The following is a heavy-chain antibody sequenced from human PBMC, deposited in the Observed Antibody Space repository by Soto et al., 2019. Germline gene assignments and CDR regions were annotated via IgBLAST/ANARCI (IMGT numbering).Heavy chain of an antibody. CDR3: ARFETAFDY. D-gene: IGHD3-9*01. V-gene: IGHV1-2*04. CDR2: INPKSGIT. Sequence: QMQLVQSGAEVKKPGASVKVSCKASGYTFTGNYIHWVRQAPGQGLEWMGWINPKSGITSYAQKFQGWVTMTRDTSLRTAYMELSRLRSDDTAVYYCARFETAFDYWGQGTLVTVSS. J-gene: IGHJ4*02. CDR1: GYTFTGNY.